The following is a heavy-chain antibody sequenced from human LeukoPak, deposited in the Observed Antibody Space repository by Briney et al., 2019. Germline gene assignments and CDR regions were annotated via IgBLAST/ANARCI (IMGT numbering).Heavy chain of an antibody. CDR3: ARARVATRHTSFDP. Sequence: GASVKVSCKASGYTFTSYSISWVRQAPGQVLEWMGWISAYNGNTNYAQKLQGRVTMTTDTSTSTAYMELRSLRSDDTAVYYCARARVATRHTSFDPWGQGTLVTVSS. J-gene: IGHJ5*02. CDR2: ISAYNGNT. D-gene: IGHD5-12*01. CDR1: GYTFTSYS. V-gene: IGHV1-18*01.